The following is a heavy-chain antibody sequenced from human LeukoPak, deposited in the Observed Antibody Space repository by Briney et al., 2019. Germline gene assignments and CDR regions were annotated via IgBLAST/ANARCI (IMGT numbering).Heavy chain of an antibody. CDR1: GFTFGNYW. CDR2: IKQDGSEK. D-gene: IGHD3-22*01. V-gene: IGHV3-7*01. CDR3: ARDTYDSSGYYAHLDY. Sequence: GGSLRLSCAASGFTFGNYWMSWVRQAPGKGLEWVANIKQDGSEKYYVDSVKGRFTISRDNAKNSLYLQMSSLRAEDTAVYYCARDTYDSSGYYAHLDYWGQGTLVTVSS. J-gene: IGHJ4*02.